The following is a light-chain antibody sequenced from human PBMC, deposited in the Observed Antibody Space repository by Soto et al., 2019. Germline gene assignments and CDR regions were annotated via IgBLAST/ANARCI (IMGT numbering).Light chain of an antibody. V-gene: IGLV1-40*01. Sequence: QSVLTQPPSLSGAPGQRITISCAGSSSNIGAGYDVQWYQFLPGTAPKVLIYANNNRPSGVPDRFSGSKSGTSASLAITGLQAADEADYYCQSFDSGLSGSVFGTGTQLTVL. CDR1: SSNIGAGYD. J-gene: IGLJ7*01. CDR2: ANN. CDR3: QSFDSGLSGSV.